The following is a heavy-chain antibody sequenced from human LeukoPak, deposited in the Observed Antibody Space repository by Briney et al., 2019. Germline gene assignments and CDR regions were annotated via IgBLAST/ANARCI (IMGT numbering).Heavy chain of an antibody. Sequence: GGSLRLSCAASGITFSSYAMHWVRQAPGKGLEWVAVISYDGSNKYYADSVKGRFTISRDNSKNTLYLQMDSLRAEDTAVYYCARVSRYYYGPFDYWGQGTLVTVSS. CDR1: GITFSSYA. D-gene: IGHD3-10*01. V-gene: IGHV3-30-3*01. CDR3: ARVSRYYYGPFDY. CDR2: ISYDGSNK. J-gene: IGHJ4*02.